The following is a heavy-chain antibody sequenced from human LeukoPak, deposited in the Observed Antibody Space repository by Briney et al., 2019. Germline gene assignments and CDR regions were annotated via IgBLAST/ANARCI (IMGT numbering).Heavy chain of an antibody. V-gene: IGHV4-59*01. CDR1: GGSISSYY. CDR3: ARDGGYYFDY. J-gene: IGHJ4*02. D-gene: IGHD3-16*01. Sequence: SETLSLTCTVSGGSISSYYWSWIRQSPGKGPEWIGYIYYSGSTYYNPSLKSRVTMSVDTSKNQFSLKLSSVTAADTAVYYCARDGGYYFDYWGQGTLVTVSS. CDR2: IYYSGST.